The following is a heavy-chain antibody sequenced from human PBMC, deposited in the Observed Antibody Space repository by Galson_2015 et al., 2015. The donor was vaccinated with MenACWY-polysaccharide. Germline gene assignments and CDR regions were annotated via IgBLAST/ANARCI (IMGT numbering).Heavy chain of an antibody. CDR1: GFTFSSHW. V-gene: IGHV3-7*01. J-gene: IGHJ4*02. Sequence: SLRLSCAASGFTFSSHWMSWVRRAPGKGLEWVANINEHGSPMYYADSVKGRFTISRDNAKNSLYLQMNTLRVEDTAVYYCARDPNTSSKIDYWGQETLVTVSS. CDR3: ARDPNTSSKIDY. D-gene: IGHD4-11*01. CDR2: INEHGSPM.